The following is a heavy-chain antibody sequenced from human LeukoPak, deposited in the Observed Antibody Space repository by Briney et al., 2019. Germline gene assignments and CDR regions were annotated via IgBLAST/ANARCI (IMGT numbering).Heavy chain of an antibody. V-gene: IGHV4-34*01. D-gene: IGHD3-3*01. CDR2: INHSGST. CDR3: RGGSPYYYYYYMDV. J-gene: IGHJ6*03. CDR1: GGSFSGYY. Sequence: SETLSLTCAVYGGSFSGYYWSWIRQPPGKGLEWNGEINHSGSTNYNPSLKSRVTISVDTSKNQFSLKLSSVTAADTAVYYCRGGSPYYYYYYMDVWGKGTTVTVSS.